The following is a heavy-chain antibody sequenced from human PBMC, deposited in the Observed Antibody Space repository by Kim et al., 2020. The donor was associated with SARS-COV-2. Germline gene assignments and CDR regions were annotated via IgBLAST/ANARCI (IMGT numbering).Heavy chain of an antibody. J-gene: IGHJ6*03. V-gene: IGHV1-69*04. CDR1: GGTFSSYA. D-gene: IGHD4-4*01. Sequence: SVKVSCKASGGTFSSYAISWVRQAPGQGLEWMGRIIPILGIANYAQKFQGRVTITADKSTSTAYMELSSLRSEDTAVYYCARSPPVYSTWDDYYYYYMD. CDR3: ARSPPVYSTWDDYYYYYMD. CDR2: IIPILGIA.